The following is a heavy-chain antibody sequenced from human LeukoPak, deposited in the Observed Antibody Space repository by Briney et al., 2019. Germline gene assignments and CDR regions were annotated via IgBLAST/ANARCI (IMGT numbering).Heavy chain of an antibody. J-gene: IGHJ4*02. CDR1: GGTFSSYA. V-gene: IGHV1-18*01. CDR2: ISAYNGNT. CDR3: ARGRYYDYVWGSYRSYYFDY. Sequence: ASVKVSCKASGGTFSSYAISWVRQAPGQGLEWMGWISAYNGNTNYAQKLQGRVTMTTDTSTSTAYMELRSLRSDDTAVYYCARGRYYDYVWGSYRSYYFDYWGQGTLVTVSS. D-gene: IGHD3-16*02.